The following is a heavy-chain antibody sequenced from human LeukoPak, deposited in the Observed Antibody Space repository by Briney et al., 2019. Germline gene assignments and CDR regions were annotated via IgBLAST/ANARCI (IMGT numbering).Heavy chain of an antibody. CDR1: GFTFSSYS. CDR3: ASDGIAATGFDP. J-gene: IGHJ5*02. Sequence: GGYLRLSGAASGFTFSSYSMNWVRPTPGKGLEWVSYISSSSSTIYYADSVKGRFTISRDNAKNSLYLQMNSLRAEDTAVYYCASDGIAATGFDPWGQGTLVTVSS. V-gene: IGHV3-48*01. CDR2: ISSSSSTI. D-gene: IGHD6-13*01.